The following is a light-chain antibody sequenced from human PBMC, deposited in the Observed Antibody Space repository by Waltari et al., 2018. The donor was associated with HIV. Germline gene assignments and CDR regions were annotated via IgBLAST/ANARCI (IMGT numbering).Light chain of an antibody. CDR3: QQFGNSPGVYT. J-gene: IGKJ2*01. Sequence: DIVLTQSPGTLSLSPGERATLSCRASQSISSDYLAWYQQEPGQAPRLLVYAASSRATGIPDRFSGSGSGTDVALSISRLEAEDSAVYFCQQFGNSPGVYTFGQGTKLEIK. V-gene: IGKV3-20*01. CDR2: AAS. CDR1: QSISSDY.